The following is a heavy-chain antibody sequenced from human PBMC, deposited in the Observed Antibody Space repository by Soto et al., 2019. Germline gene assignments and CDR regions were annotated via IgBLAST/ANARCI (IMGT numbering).Heavy chain of an antibody. Sequence: EGQLLESGGGLVQPGESLRLSCAGSGFTFSDAAMTWVRQAAGKGLEWVSFVSGSAIETYTADSVRGRFTISRDNAKNTVFLQMNNLRVEDTAVYYCAKGPSVVHHRGVWGKGTSVTVSS. CDR1: GFTFSDAA. V-gene: IGHV3-23*01. D-gene: IGHD2-15*01. J-gene: IGHJ6*04. CDR2: VSGSAIET. CDR3: AKGPSVVHHRGV.